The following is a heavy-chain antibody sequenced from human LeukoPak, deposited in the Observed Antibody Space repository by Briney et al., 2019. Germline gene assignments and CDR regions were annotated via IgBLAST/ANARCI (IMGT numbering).Heavy chain of an antibody. CDR3: AKAGAVVVVAAKYFGY. CDR2: ISYDGSNK. V-gene: IGHV3-30*18. J-gene: IGHJ4*02. D-gene: IGHD2-15*01. Sequence: GGSLRLSCAASGFTFGSYDMSWVRQAPGKGLEWVAVISYDGSNKYYADSVKGRFTISRDNSKNTLYLQMNSLRAEDTAVYYCAKAGAVVVVAAKYFGYWGQGTLVTVSS. CDR1: GFTFGSYD.